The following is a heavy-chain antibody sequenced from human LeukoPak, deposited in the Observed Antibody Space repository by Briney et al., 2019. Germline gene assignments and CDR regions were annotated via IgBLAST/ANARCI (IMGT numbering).Heavy chain of an antibody. CDR2: ISSSSNYI. J-gene: IGHJ5*02. CDR3: ARGGIAEPGIPAA. V-gene: IGHV3-21*01. CDR1: GFTFSSYG. Sequence: PGGSLRLSCAASGFTFSSYGMHWVRQAPGKGLEWVSSISSSSNYIYYTDSVKGRFTISRDNAKNSLYLQMSSLRAEDTAVYYCARGGIAEPGIPAAWGQGTLVTVSS. D-gene: IGHD6-13*01.